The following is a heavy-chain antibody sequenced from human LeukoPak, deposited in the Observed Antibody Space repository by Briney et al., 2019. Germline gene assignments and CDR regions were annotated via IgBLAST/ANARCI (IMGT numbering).Heavy chain of an antibody. CDR1: GYTFTGYY. Sequence: ASVKVSCKASGYTFTGYYMHWVRQAPGQGLEWMGWINPNSGGTNYAQKFQGRVTMTRDTSISTAYMELSRLRSDDTAVYYCARYVEQDGYKRHQGWGTNWFDPWGQGTLVTVSS. V-gene: IGHV1-2*02. CDR3: ARYVEQDGYKRHQGWGTNWFDP. J-gene: IGHJ5*02. CDR2: INPNSGGT. D-gene: IGHD5-24*01.